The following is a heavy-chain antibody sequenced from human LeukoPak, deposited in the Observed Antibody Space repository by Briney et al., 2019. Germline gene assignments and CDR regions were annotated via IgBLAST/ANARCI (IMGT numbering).Heavy chain of an antibody. CDR3: ARGMDYYDSSGYFDY. J-gene: IGHJ4*02. CDR2: INPNSGGT. D-gene: IGHD3-22*01. Sequence: RASVKVSCKASGYTFTGYYMHWVRQAPGQGLEWMGWINPNSGGTNYAQKFQGRVTMTRDTSISTAYMELSRLRSDDTAVYYCARGMDYYDSSGYFDYWGQGTLVTVSS. V-gene: IGHV1-2*02. CDR1: GYTFTGYY.